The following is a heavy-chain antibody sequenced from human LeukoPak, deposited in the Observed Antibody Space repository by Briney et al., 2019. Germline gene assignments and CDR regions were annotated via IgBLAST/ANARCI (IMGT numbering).Heavy chain of an antibody. V-gene: IGHV3-30*04. J-gene: IGHJ4*02. D-gene: IGHD5-18*01. CDR1: GFTFSSYA. CDR3: AKVRGYSYGDFDY. CDR2: ISYDGSNK. Sequence: HPGGSLRLSCAASGFTFSSYAMHWVRQAPGKGLEWVAVISYDGSNKYYADSVKGRLTISRDNSKNTLYLQMNSLRAEDTAVYYCAKVRGYSYGDFDYWGQGTLVTVSS.